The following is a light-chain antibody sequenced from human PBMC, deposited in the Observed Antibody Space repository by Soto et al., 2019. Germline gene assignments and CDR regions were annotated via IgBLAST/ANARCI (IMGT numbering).Light chain of an antibody. CDR2: RIF. CDR1: QSVSGY. J-gene: IGKJ5*01. Sequence: EIVMTQAPGTGSVIPGETVTLSCRASQSVSGYLDGFHQKPGPAPRLVLLRIFTRAIGVPARFSGSGSGTDFTLTLSSLQSEDFAVSYCQQYPTWHPITFGQGTRLEI. CDR3: QQYPTWHPIT. V-gene: IGKV3-15*01.